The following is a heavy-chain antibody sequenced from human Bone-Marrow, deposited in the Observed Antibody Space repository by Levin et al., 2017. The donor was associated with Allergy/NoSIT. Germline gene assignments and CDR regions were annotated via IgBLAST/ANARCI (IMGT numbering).Heavy chain of an antibody. V-gene: IGHV3-53*01. CDR1: GFTFSSNY. D-gene: IGHD5-12*01. J-gene: IGHJ4*02. Sequence: GGSLRLSCAGSGFTFSSNYMNWVRQAPGMGLEWVSIIFSGGSTYYADSVKGRFTMSRDSSKNTIYLQMNSLRAEDTAVYYCAWEGSYDSFDYWGQGALVTVSS. CDR2: IFSGGST. CDR3: AWEGSYDSFDY.